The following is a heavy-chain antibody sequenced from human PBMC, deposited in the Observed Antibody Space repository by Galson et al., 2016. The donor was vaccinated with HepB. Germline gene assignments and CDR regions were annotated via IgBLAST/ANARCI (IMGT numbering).Heavy chain of an antibody. J-gene: IGHJ3*02. D-gene: IGHD3-10*01. CDR2: IRGSGGGI. CDR3: AKERGSGLTMVRGVLDPFDI. V-gene: IGHV3-23*01. CDR1: GFIFSTYA. Sequence: SLRLSCAGSGFIFSTYAMHWVRQAPGKGLEWVSSIRGSGGGIDYADSVKGRFTISRDNSKNTLYLQMSSLRAEDTAVYYCAKERGSGLTMVRGVLDPFDIWGQGTLVTVSS.